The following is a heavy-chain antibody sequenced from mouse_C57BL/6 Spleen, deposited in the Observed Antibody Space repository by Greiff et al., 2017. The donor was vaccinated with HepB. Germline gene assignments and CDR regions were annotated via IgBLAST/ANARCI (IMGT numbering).Heavy chain of an antibody. CDR2: ISSGGDYI. CDR3: TRGGYYGSSCFDV. J-gene: IGHJ1*03. D-gene: IGHD1-1*01. CDR1: GFTFSSYA. Sequence: DVHLVESGEGLVKPGGSLKLSCAASGFTFSSYAMSWVRQTPEKRLEWVAYISSGGDYIYYADTVKGRFTISRDNARNTLYLQMSSLKSEDTAMYYCTRGGYYGSSCFDVWGTGTTVTVSS. V-gene: IGHV5-9-1*02.